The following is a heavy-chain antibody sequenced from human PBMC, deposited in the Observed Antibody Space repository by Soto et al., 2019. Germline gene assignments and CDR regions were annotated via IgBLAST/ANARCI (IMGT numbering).Heavy chain of an antibody. CDR1: GFTFSSFA. CDR3: AARYCSSTSCYTDLGMDV. Sequence: GGSLRLSCAASGFTFSSFAMSWVRQAPGKGLDWVSAISGSGGSTYSADSVKGRFTISRDNSKNTLYLQMSSLRAEDTAVYYCAARYCSSTSCYTDLGMDVWGQGTTVTVSS. D-gene: IGHD2-2*02. V-gene: IGHV3-23*01. CDR2: ISGSGGST. J-gene: IGHJ6*02.